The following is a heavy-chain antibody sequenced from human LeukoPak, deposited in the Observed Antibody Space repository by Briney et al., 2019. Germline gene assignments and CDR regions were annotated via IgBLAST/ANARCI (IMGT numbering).Heavy chain of an antibody. CDR3: AKIFHTDGYYLGEHLFDA. CDR1: GFTFNNYA. J-gene: IGHJ5*02. D-gene: IGHD3-22*01. CDR2: ISGSGGST. Sequence: GGSLRLSCAASGFTFNNYAMSWVRQAPGKGPEWLSAISGSGGSTTDAVSVKGRFTTSRDNSKSTLYLQMNSLRAEDTAIYYCAKIFHTDGYYLGEHLFDAWGQGTLVTVSS. V-gene: IGHV3-23*01.